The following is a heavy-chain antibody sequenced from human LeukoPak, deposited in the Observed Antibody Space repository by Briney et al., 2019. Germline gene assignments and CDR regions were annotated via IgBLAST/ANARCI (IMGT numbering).Heavy chain of an antibody. Sequence: ASVKVSCKASGYTFTSYYMHWVRQAPGQGLEWMGIINPSGGSTSYAQKLQGRVTMTTDTSTSTAYMELRSLRSDGTAVYYCTRLDYYGSGSYSSRGAFDIWGQGTMVTVSS. D-gene: IGHD3-10*01. CDR3: TRLDYYGSGSYSSRGAFDI. J-gene: IGHJ3*02. CDR1: GYTFTSYY. V-gene: IGHV1-46*01. CDR2: INPSGGST.